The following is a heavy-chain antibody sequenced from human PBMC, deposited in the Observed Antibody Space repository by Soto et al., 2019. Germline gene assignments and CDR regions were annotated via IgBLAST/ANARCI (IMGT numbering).Heavy chain of an antibody. D-gene: IGHD1-7*01. V-gene: IGHV3-48*03. Sequence: PGGSLRLSCAASRFTFSSYEMNWVRQAPGRGLEWLSYIDSSGKTMYYADSVKGRFTISRDNAKSSLYLQMNSLRAEDTAVYYCARRVNSATGPQIFDCWGQGTLVTVSS. CDR1: RFTFSSYE. CDR2: IDSSGKTM. J-gene: IGHJ4*02. CDR3: ARRVNSATGPQIFDC.